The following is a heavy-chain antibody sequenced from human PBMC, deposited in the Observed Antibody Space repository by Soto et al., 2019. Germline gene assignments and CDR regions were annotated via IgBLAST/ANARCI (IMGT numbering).Heavy chain of an antibody. V-gene: IGHV4-39*07. J-gene: IGHJ4*02. Sequence: SETLSLTCTVSGGSISSSSYYWGWIRQPPGKGLEWIGSIYYSGSTYYNPSLKSRVTISVDTSKNQFSLKLSSVTAADTAVYYCARDGGYCSGGSCYTFDYWGQGTLVTVSS. CDR3: ARDGGYCSGGSCYTFDY. D-gene: IGHD2-15*01. CDR1: GGSISSSSYY. CDR2: IYYSGST.